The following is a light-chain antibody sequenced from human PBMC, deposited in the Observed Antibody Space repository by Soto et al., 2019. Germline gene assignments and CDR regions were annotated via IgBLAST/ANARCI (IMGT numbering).Light chain of an antibody. CDR1: SSNIGAPYD. CDR2: GNT. J-gene: IGLJ1*01. V-gene: IGLV1-40*01. CDR3: SSYTTTFTQV. Sequence: QSVLTQPPSVSGAPGQRVTISCTGSSSNIGAPYDVHWYQHLPGTAPKLLIFGNTNRPSGVPDRFSGSKSGNTASLTISGLQAEDEADYYCSSYTTTFTQVFGTGTKLTVL.